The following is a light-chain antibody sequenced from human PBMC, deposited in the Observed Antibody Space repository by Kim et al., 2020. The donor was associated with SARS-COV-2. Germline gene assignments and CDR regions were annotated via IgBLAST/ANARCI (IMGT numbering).Light chain of an antibody. Sequence: APGKAAEITCGGNNIGSKSVHWYQQKPGQAPVLVIYYDSDRPSGIPERFSGSNSGNTATLTISRVEAGDEADYYCQVWDSSSDHWVFGGGTKLTVL. CDR3: QVWDSSSDHWV. CDR2: YDS. V-gene: IGLV3-21*04. J-gene: IGLJ3*02. CDR1: NIGSKS.